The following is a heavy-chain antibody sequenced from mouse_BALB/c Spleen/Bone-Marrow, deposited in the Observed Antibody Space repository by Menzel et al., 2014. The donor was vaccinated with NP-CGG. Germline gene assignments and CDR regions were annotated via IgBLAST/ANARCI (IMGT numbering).Heavy chain of an antibody. CDR3: GASHFYGNYFDY. J-gene: IGHJ2*01. Sequence: EVKLMESGGGSVQPGGSRKLSCAASGFTFSNFGMHWFRQSPEKGLEWVAFVSTGSTIIYYADTVKGRFTISRDNPDNTLFLQMTSLRTEDAAIYYCGASHFYGNYFDYWGQGTTLTVSS. D-gene: IGHD2-1*01. V-gene: IGHV5-17*02. CDR2: VSTGSTII. CDR1: GFTFSNFG.